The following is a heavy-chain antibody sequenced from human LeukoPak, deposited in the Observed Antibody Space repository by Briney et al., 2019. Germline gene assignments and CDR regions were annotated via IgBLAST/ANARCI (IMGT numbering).Heavy chain of an antibody. CDR1: GYTSSASI. D-gene: IGHD6-19*01. CDR3: AQDSSGGYSDY. J-gene: IGHJ4*02. V-gene: IGHV1-18*01. Sequence: ASVKDSRKAAGYTSSASIVCPGRQAPGQGLEWMGWISTYTGYSKYAQNLQGRVTMTADTSTSTAYMELSSLRSDDTAVYYCAQDSSGGYSDYWGQGTLVTVSS. CDR2: ISTYTGYS.